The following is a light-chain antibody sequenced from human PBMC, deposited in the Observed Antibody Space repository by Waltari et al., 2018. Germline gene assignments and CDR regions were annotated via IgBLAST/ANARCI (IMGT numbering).Light chain of an antibody. Sequence: QSALTQPPSASGSPGQSVTISCTGTSNDVGGYNFVSWYQQHPGKAPKLMIFEVTKRPSGGPYRFAGSKSGHPASLTVAGLQAEDEADYYCTSYAGSNKAVFGGGTKLTVL. CDR3: TSYAGSNKAV. CDR1: SNDVGGYNF. CDR2: EVT. J-gene: IGLJ2*01. V-gene: IGLV2-8*01.